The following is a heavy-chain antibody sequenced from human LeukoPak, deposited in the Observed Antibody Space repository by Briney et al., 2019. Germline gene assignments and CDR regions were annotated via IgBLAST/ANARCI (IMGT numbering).Heavy chain of an antibody. D-gene: IGHD3-3*01. Sequence: SETLSLTCTVSGDSISSYYWSLIRQPPGKGLEWIGYRYYSGSTNYNPSLKSRVTISVDTSKNQFSLKLSSVTAADTAVYYCARALRYDFWSGTPYFDYWGQGTLVTVSS. CDR1: GDSISSYY. J-gene: IGHJ4*02. V-gene: IGHV4-59*08. CDR3: ARALRYDFWSGTPYFDY. CDR2: RYYSGST.